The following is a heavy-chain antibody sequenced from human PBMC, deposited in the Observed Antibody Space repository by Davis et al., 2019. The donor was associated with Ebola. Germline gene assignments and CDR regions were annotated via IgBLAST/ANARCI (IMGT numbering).Heavy chain of an antibody. CDR1: GFTVSSNY. D-gene: IGHD6-6*01. CDR2: ISGSGGST. J-gene: IGHJ4*02. V-gene: IGHV3-23*01. CDR3: ANGYGGAARFDY. Sequence: GESLKISCAASGFTVSSNYMSWVRQAPGKGLEWASAISGSGGSTYYADSVKGRFTISRDNSKNTLYLQMNSLRAEDTAVYYCANGYGGAARFDYWGQGTLVTVSS.